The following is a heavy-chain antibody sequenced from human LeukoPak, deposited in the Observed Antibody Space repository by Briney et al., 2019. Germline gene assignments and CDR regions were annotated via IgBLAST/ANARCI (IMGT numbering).Heavy chain of an antibody. D-gene: IGHD2-2*01. CDR1: GFTFSSYE. Sequence: GGSLRLSCAASGFTFSSYEMNWVRQAPGKGLEWVSCISTSGGTTHYADSVKGRFTISRDNAKNSLYLQMNSLRAEDTAVYYCARDCSTCYPYWGQGTLVSVSS. CDR3: ARDCSTCYPY. CDR2: ISTSGGTT. V-gene: IGHV3-48*03. J-gene: IGHJ4*02.